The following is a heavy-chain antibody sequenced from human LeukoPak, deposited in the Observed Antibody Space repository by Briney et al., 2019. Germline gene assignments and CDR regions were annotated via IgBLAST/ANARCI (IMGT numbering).Heavy chain of an antibody. J-gene: IGHJ4*02. CDR1: GFTFSTYW. D-gene: IGHD1-26*01. CDR3: ARVRYGGSNDY. CDR2: ISTDGSIT. Sequence: GGSLRLSCAASGFTFSTYWMHWVRQGPGKGLVSVSRISTDGSITTYADSVKGRFTISRDNAKNTLYLQMNSLRVEDTAVYYCARVRYGGSNDYWGQGTLVTVSS. V-gene: IGHV3-74*01.